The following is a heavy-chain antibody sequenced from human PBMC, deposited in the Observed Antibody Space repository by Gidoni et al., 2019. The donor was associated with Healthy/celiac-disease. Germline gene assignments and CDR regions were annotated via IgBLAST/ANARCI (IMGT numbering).Heavy chain of an antibody. CDR2: IRSKANSYAT. CDR3: TRRAVTGN. D-gene: IGHD4-17*01. CDR1: GFTFSGSA. Sequence: EVQLVESGGGLVQPWGSLKLPCSASGFTFSGSAMHWVRQASGTGLEWVGRIRSKANSYATAYAASVKGRFTISRDDSKNTAYLQMNSLRTEDTAVYYGTRRAVTGNWGQGTLVTVSS. J-gene: IGHJ4*02. V-gene: IGHV3-73*02.